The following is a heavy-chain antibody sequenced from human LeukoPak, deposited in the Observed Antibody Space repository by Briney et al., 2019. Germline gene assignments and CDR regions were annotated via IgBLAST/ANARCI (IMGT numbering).Heavy chain of an antibody. CDR2: ISAYNGNT. CDR3: ARDHIVVVPAALDP. J-gene: IGHJ5*02. D-gene: IGHD2-2*01. V-gene: IGHV1-18*01. Sequence: ASVKVSCKASGYTFTSYGISWVRQAPGQGLEWMGWISAYNGNTNYAQKLQGRVTMTTDTSTSTAYMELRSLRSDDTAVYYCARDHIVVVPAALDPWGQGTLFTVSS. CDR1: GYTFTSYG.